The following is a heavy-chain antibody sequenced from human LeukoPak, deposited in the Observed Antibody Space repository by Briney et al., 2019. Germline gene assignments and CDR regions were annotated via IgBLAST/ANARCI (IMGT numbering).Heavy chain of an antibody. CDR3: ARGTPGYSYGYC. J-gene: IGHJ4*02. Sequence: ASVKVSCKASGYTFTSYDISWVRQAPGQGLEWMGWISAYNGNTNYAQKLQGRVTMTTDTSTSTAYMELSSLRSEDTAVYYCARGTPGYSYGYCWGQGTLATVSS. CDR1: GYTFTSYD. CDR2: ISAYNGNT. D-gene: IGHD5-18*01. V-gene: IGHV1-18*01.